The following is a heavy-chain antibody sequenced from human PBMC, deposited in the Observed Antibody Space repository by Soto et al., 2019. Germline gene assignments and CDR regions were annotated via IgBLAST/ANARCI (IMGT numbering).Heavy chain of an antibody. J-gene: IGHJ4*02. CDR2: IYYSGST. CDR3: AREANWGSEDYFDH. V-gene: IGHV4-31*03. CDR1: GGSISSGGYY. D-gene: IGHD7-27*01. Sequence: QVQLQESGPGLVKPSQTLSLTCTVSGGSISSGGYYWSWIRQHPGKGLEWIGYIYYSGSTYYNPFLKRRVTKSVDTSKNQVSLQLSSVTAADTGVYYCAREANWGSEDYFDHWGQGTLVTVSS.